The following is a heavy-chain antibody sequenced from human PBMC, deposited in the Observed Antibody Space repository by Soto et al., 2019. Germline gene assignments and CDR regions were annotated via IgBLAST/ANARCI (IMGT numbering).Heavy chain of an antibody. Sequence: ASVKVSCKASGYTFTYRCMSWVRQAPGKGLEWMGWITAYNGNTNYAQKLQGRVTMTTDTSTSTAYMELRSLRSDDTAVYYCARVGGYYSDYYYGLDVWG. D-gene: IGHD3-22*01. J-gene: IGHJ6*02. CDR1: GYTFTYRC. CDR3: ARVGGYYSDYYYGLDV. V-gene: IGHV1-18*04. CDR2: ITAYNGNT.